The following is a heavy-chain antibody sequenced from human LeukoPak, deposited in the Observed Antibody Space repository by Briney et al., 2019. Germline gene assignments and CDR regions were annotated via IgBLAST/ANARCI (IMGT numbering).Heavy chain of an antibody. CDR3: ARDSITMVRGVIAGSYYYYYYMDV. V-gene: IGHV3-7*01. Sequence: GGSLRLSCAASGFTFSSYWMGWVRQAPGKGLEWVANIKQDGSEKYYVDSVKGRFTISRDNAKNSLYLQMNSLRAEDTAVYYCARDSITMVRGVIAGSYYYYYYMDVWGKGTTVTVSS. D-gene: IGHD3-10*01. J-gene: IGHJ6*03. CDR2: IKQDGSEK. CDR1: GFTFSSYW.